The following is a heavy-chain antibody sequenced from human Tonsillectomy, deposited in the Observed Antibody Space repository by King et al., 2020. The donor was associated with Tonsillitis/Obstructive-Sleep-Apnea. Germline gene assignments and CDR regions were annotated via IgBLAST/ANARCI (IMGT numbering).Heavy chain of an antibody. CDR3: AKDRSITIFGVVIGSDY. CDR2: ISGSGGST. J-gene: IGHJ4*02. V-gene: IGHV3-23*04. CDR1: GFTFSSYA. Sequence: VQLVESGGGLVQPGGSLRLSCAASGFTFSSYAMSWVRQAPGKGLEWVSAISGSGGSTYYADSVKGRFTISRDNSKNTLYLQMNSLRAEDTAVYYCAKDRSITIFGVVIGSDYWGQGTLVTVSS. D-gene: IGHD3-3*01.